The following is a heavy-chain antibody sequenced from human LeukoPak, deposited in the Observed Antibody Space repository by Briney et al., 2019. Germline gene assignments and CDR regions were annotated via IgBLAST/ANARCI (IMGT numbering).Heavy chain of an antibody. Sequence: GGSLRLSCAASGFTVSNNYMSWVRQAPGKGLEWVSGFNWRGGSTGYADSVKGRFTISRDNAKNSLYLQMNSLRAEDTALYYCAKDKSGWALRWFDPWGQGTLVTVSS. CDR3: AKDKSGWALRWFDP. D-gene: IGHD6-19*01. CDR2: FNWRGGST. J-gene: IGHJ5*02. V-gene: IGHV3-20*04. CDR1: GFTVSNNY.